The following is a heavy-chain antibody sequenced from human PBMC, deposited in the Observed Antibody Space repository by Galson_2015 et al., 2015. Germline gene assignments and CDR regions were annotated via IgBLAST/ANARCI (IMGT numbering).Heavy chain of an antibody. CDR2: IHPHDSDT. CDR3: ATSYASGSPIPLY. V-gene: IGHV5-51*01. J-gene: IGHJ4*02. Sequence: QSRAEAKKPGESLKICCKASGDSFTSYWVDWVGQMPGEGPRWMGMIHPHDSDTIYRPSFKVQVTISADKSITTVYPQWSSLRAADTAMHYCATSYASGSPIPLYWGQGTLVTVSS. CDR1: GDSFTSYW. D-gene: IGHD3-10*01.